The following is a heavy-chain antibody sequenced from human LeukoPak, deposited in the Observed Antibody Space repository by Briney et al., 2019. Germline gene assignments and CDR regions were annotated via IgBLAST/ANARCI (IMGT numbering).Heavy chain of an antibody. CDR1: GGSISIGSYY. Sequence: PSETLSLTCSVSGGSISIGSYYWNWIRQPAGKGLEWIGRIYTSGSTHYNPSLKSRVTISIDTSKNQFSLKLSSVTAADTAVYYCARNANWNDWFDSWGQGTLVTVSS. CDR3: ARNANWNDWFDS. CDR2: IYTSGST. D-gene: IGHD1-1*01. J-gene: IGHJ5*01. V-gene: IGHV4-61*02.